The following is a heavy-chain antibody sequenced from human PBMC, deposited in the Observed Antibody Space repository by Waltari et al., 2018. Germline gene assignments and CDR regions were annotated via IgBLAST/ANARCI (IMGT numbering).Heavy chain of an antibody. V-gene: IGHV4-4*02. Sequence: QVQLQESGPGLVRPSGTLSLICAVSGCPISRTGWWNWVRQSPGKGLEWIGHVYHTGSTHYNPSMNSRVSMSLDKSKNHFSLKLSSVTAADTAVYYCARDLGPGSGYFDSWGQGTLVSVSS. J-gene: IGHJ4*02. CDR3: ARDLGPGSGYFDS. D-gene: IGHD2-15*01. CDR1: GCPISRTGW. CDR2: VYHTGST.